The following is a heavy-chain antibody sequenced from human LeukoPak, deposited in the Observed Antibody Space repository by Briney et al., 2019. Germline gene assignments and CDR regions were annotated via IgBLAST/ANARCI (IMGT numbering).Heavy chain of an antibody. CDR1: GFTFSSYG. D-gene: IGHD4-17*01. J-gene: IGHJ6*02. V-gene: IGHV3-30*18. CDR2: ISYDGSNK. CDR3: ANSYGDYVDFRYYGMDV. Sequence: GGSLRLSCAASGFTFSSYGMHWVRQAPGKGLEWVVVISYDGSNKYYEDSVKGRFTISRDNSKNTLYLQMNSLRAEDTAVYYCANSYGDYVDFRYYGMDVWGQGTTVTVSS.